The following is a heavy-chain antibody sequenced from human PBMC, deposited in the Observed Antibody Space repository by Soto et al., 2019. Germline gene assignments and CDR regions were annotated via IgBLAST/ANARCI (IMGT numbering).Heavy chain of an antibody. V-gene: IGHV3-73*01. CDR2: IKSRADNFAT. D-gene: IGHD3-22*01. Sequence: PGVSLRLSCAASGFTFSDSAVHWVRQASGKGLEWVGRIKSRADNFATAYAASVNGRFTIFRDDSRSTAYLQMNSLETDDTAVYYCARDIYYYDSSGAFDIWGQGKMVTVS. CDR1: GFTFSDSA. CDR3: ARDIYYYDSSGAFDI. J-gene: IGHJ3*02.